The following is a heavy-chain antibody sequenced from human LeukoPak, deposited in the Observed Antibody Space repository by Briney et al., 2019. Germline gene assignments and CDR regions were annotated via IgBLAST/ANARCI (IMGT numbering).Heavy chain of an antibody. J-gene: IGHJ4*02. CDR3: ARDRRDCTGATCFNFDY. Sequence: GGSLRLSCAASGFSISSYEMNWVRQAPGKGLEWVSYISSSGRTIYYADSVKGRFTISRDNSKNTLYLQMNSLRAEDTSLYYCARDRRDCTGATCFNFDYWGQGTLVTVSS. CDR2: ISSSGRTI. V-gene: IGHV3-48*03. CDR1: GFSISSYE. D-gene: IGHD2-15*01.